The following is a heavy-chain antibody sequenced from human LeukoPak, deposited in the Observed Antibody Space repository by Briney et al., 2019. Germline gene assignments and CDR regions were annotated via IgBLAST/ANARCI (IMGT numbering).Heavy chain of an antibody. CDR2: MNPNSGNT. CDR1: GYTFTSYD. D-gene: IGHD3-10*01. Sequence: GASVKVSCKASGYTFTSYDINWVRQATGQGLEWMGWMNPNSGNTGYAQKFQGRVTMTRNTSISTAYMELSSLRSEDTAVYYCASGYGSGSYWRRNYYYMDVWGKGTTVTISS. J-gene: IGHJ6*03. CDR3: ASGYGSGSYWRRNYYYMDV. V-gene: IGHV1-8*01.